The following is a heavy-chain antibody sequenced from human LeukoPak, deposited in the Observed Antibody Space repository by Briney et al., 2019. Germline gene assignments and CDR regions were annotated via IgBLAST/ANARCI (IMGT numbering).Heavy chain of an antibody. CDR1: GYTFTGYY. J-gene: IGHJ3*02. CDR3: ARERHELHWWEPAWHDAFDI. Sequence: ASVKVSCKASGYTFTGYYMHWVRQAPGQGLEWMGWINPNSGGTNYAQKFQGRVTMTRDTSISTAYMELSRLRSDDTAVYYCARERHELHWWEPAWHDAFDIWGQGTMVTVSS. V-gene: IGHV1-2*02. CDR2: INPNSGGT. D-gene: IGHD1-26*01.